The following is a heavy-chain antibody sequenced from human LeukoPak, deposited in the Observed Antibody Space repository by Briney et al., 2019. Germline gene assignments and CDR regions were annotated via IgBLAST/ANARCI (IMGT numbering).Heavy chain of an antibody. CDR3: ARPPRGIAASYYYMDV. J-gene: IGHJ6*03. D-gene: IGHD6-13*01. V-gene: IGHV3-11*01. CDR2: ISSSGSTI. Sequence: PGGSLRLSCAASGFTSSDYYMSWIRQAPGKGLEWVSYISSSGSTIYYADSVKGRFTISRDNAKNSLYLQMNSLRAEDTAVYYCARPPRGIAASYYYMDVWGKGTTVTVSS. CDR1: GFTSSDYY.